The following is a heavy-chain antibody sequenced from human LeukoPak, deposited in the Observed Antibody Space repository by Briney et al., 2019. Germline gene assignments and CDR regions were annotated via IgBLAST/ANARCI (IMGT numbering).Heavy chain of an antibody. Sequence: ASVKVSCKVSVYTPTELSMHWVRQAPGQGLEWMGLINPGGGNTNYAQNFQGRVTMTRDTSASTVYMQLSSLRSEDTAMYYCARIRDGYNDAYDIWGQGTVVTVPS. CDR2: INPGGGNT. J-gene: IGHJ3*02. CDR3: ARIRDGYNDAYDI. V-gene: IGHV1-46*01. CDR1: VYTPTELS. D-gene: IGHD5-24*01.